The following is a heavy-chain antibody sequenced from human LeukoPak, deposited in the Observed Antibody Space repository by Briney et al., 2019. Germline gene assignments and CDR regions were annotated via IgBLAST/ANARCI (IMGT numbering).Heavy chain of an antibody. J-gene: IGHJ4*02. V-gene: IGHV3-23*01. Sequence: PGGSLRLSCAASGFTFSSYAMSWVRQAPGKGLEWVSAISGSGGSTYYADSVKGRFTISRDNSKNKLYLQMNSLRAEDTAVYYCARGCGGTSCWDYWGQGTLVTVSS. CDR2: ISGSGGST. CDR1: GFTFSSYA. D-gene: IGHD2-2*01. CDR3: ARGCGGTSCWDY.